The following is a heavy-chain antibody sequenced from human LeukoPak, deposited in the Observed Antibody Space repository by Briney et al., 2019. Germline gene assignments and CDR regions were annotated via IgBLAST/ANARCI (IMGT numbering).Heavy chain of an antibody. J-gene: IGHJ4*02. CDR1: GGTFSSYA. CDR2: IIPIFGTA. CDR3: ARDDGYYYDSSGPFDY. D-gene: IGHD3-22*01. Sequence: SVKVSCKASGGTFSSYAISWVRQAPGQGVEWMGGIIPIFGTANYAQKFQGRVTITADESTSTAYMELSSLRSEDTAVYYCARDDGYYYDSSGPFDYWGQGTLVTVSS. V-gene: IGHV1-69*13.